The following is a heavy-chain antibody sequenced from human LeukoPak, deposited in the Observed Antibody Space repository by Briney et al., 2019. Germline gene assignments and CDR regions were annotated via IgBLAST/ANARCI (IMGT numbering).Heavy chain of an antibody. D-gene: IGHD3-22*01. V-gene: IGHV4-61*02. CDR3: ARDGGRWFYDSSGPDY. CDR2: IYTSGST. CDR1: GDSISSGSYY. J-gene: IGHJ4*02. Sequence: SQTLSLTCTISGDSISSGSYYWSWIRQPAGKGLEWIGRIYTSGSTNYNPSLKSRVTISVDTSKNQFSLKLSSVTAADTAVYYCARDGGRWFYDSSGPDYWGQGTRVTVSS.